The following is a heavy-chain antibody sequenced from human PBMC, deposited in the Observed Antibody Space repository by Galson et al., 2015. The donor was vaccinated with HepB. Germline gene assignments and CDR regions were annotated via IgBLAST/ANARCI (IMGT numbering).Heavy chain of an antibody. CDR3: AHRLTYRGDWNTGYFDY. V-gene: IGHV2-5*02. CDR2: IYWDDDK. D-gene: IGHD3-10*01. J-gene: IGHJ4*02. Sequence: PALVKPTQTLALTCTFAGFSLTTDGVGVGWLRQPPGKALEWLAFIYWDDDKRYSPSLKSRLTIAKDTSKKQVVLTMANMDPVDTATYYCAHRLTYRGDWNTGYFDYWGLGALVTVSS. CDR1: GFSLTTDGVG.